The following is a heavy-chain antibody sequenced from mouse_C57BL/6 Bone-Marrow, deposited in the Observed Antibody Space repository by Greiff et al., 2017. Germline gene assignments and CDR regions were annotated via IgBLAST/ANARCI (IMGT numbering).Heavy chain of an antibody. V-gene: IGHV1-63*01. CDR1: GYTFTNYW. CDR3: ARANFYDGYYGSAMDY. Sequence: QVQLKQSGAELVRPGTSVKMSCKASGYTFTNYWIGWAKQRPGHGLEWIGDIYPGGGYTNYNEKFKGKATLTADKSSSTAYMQFSSLTSEDSAIYYCARANFYDGYYGSAMDYWGQGTSVTVSS. CDR2: IYPGGGYT. J-gene: IGHJ4*01. D-gene: IGHD2-3*01.